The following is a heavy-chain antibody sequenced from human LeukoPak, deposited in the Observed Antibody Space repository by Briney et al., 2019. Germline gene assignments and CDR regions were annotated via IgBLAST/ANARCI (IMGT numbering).Heavy chain of an antibody. CDR3: AKVGVAAAGKGPFDY. CDR2: ISGSGRST. Sequence: GGSLRLSCAASGFTFSNYAVSWVRQAPGKGLEWVSTISGSGRSTYYADSVKGRFTISRDNSKNTVYLQMNSLRAEDTAVYYCAKVGVAAAGKGPFDYWGQGTLVTVSS. D-gene: IGHD6-13*01. CDR1: GFTFSNYA. V-gene: IGHV3-23*01. J-gene: IGHJ4*02.